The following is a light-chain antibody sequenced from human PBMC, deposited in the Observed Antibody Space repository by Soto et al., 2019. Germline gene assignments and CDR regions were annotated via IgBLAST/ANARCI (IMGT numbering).Light chain of an antibody. CDR3: QQYNFWPEWT. Sequence: EIVMTQSPATLSVSPGEGATLSCRASQTVYSHLAWYQQTPGQAPRLLIYGSSTRATGVPVRFSGSGSGTDFTLTINSLQSEDFAMYYCQQYNFWPEWTFGQGTKVDSK. J-gene: IGKJ1*01. CDR2: GSS. V-gene: IGKV3-15*01. CDR1: QTVYSH.